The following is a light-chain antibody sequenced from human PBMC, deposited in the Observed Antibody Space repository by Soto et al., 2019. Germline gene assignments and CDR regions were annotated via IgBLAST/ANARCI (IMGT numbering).Light chain of an antibody. J-gene: IGKJ1*01. V-gene: IGKV1D-16*01. CDR3: QQYNSYSGT. CDR1: QGISSW. CDR2: AAS. Sequence: DIQMTQSAASVSASLGDRVTITCGASQGISSWLAWYQQKPGKAPKLLIYAASSLQSGVPSRFSGSGSGTDFTLTISSLQTDDFATYYCQQYNSYSGTFGQGTKVDIK.